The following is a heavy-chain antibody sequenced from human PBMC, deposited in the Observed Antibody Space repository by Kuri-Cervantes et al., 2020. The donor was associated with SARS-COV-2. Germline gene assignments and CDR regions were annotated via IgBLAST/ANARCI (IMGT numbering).Heavy chain of an antibody. CDR3: ARGDNYYDSSGHDY. CDR1: GFTFSDAW. V-gene: IGHV3-15*01. CDR2: FKSKGAGGTT. Sequence: GGSLRLSCVGSGFTFSDAWMSWVRQTPGKGLEWVGRFKSKGAGGTTVYAAPVQGRFTFSRDDSRNTLYLQMNSLRAEDTAVYYCARGDNYYDSSGHDYWGQGTLVTVSS. D-gene: IGHD3-22*01. J-gene: IGHJ4*02.